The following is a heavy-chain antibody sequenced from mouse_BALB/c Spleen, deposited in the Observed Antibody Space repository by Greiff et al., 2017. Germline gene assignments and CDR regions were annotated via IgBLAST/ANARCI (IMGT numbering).Heavy chain of an antibody. CDR3: ARQSSGYGMDY. J-gene: IGHJ4*01. V-gene: IGHV4-1*02. CDR2: INPDSSTI. Sequence: EVKLVESGGGLVQPGGSLKLSCAASGFDFSRYWMSWVRQAPGKGLEWIGEINPDSSTINYTPSLKDKFIISRDNAKNTLYLQMSKVRSEDTALYYCARQSSGYGMDYWGQGTSVTVSS. CDR1: GFDFSRYW. D-gene: IGHD3-1*01.